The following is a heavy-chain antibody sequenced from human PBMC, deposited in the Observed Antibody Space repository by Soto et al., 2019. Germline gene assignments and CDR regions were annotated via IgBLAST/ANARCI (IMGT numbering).Heavy chain of an antibody. D-gene: IGHD1-26*01. CDR3: ARESAEWELLPDAFDI. Sequence: EVQLVESGGGLVQPGGSLRLSCAASGFTFSSYEMNWVRQAPGKGLERVSYISSSGSTIYYADSVKGRFTISRDNAKNSLYLQMNSLRAEDTAVYYCARESAEWELLPDAFDIWGQGTMVTVSS. J-gene: IGHJ3*02. CDR1: GFTFSSYE. CDR2: ISSSGSTI. V-gene: IGHV3-48*03.